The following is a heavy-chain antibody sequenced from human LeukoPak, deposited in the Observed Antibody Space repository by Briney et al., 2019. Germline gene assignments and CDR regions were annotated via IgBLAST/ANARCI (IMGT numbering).Heavy chain of an antibody. V-gene: IGHV3-11*03. CDR2: ISGGSSYT. CDR3: ASRGDTSGYYYSDY. CDR1: GFTFSDYY. Sequence: PGGSLRLSCAASGFTFSDYYMTWIRQAPGKGLEWVSYISGGSSYTNYADSVKGRFTISRDNAKNSLYLQMNSLRAEDTAVYYCASRGDTSGYYYSDYWGQGTLVTVSS. D-gene: IGHD3-22*01. J-gene: IGHJ4*02.